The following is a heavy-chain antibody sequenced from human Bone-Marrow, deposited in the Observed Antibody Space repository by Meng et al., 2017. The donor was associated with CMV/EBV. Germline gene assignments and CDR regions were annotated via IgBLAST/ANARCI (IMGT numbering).Heavy chain of an antibody. CDR3: ARGIKYDFWSGYLSSGSHYYGMDV. V-gene: IGHV3-30*04. J-gene: IGHJ6*02. CDR1: GFTFSSYA. CDR2: ISYDGSNK. D-gene: IGHD3-3*01. Sequence: GGSLRLSCAASGFTFSSYAMHWVRQAPGKGLEWVAVISYDGSNKYYADSVKGRFTISRDNSKNTLYLQMNSLRAEDTAVYYCARGIKYDFWSGYLSSGSHYYGMDVWGQGTTVTVSS.